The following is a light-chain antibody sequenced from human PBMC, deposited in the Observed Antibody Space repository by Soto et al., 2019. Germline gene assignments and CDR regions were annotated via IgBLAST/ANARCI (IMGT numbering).Light chain of an antibody. V-gene: IGKV1-39*01. Sequence: DIRMTQSPSSLSASVGDRVTITCRASQSISSYLNWYQQKPGKAPKLLIYAASSLQIGVPSRFSGSGSGTDFTLTNSSLQPEDFATYYCQQSYSTWTFGQGTKVEIK. J-gene: IGKJ1*01. CDR3: QQSYSTWT. CDR2: AAS. CDR1: QSISSY.